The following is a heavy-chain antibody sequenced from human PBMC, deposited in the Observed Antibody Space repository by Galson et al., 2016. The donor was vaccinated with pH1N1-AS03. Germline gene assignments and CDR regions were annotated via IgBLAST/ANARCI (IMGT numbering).Heavy chain of an antibody. D-gene: IGHD3-22*01. CDR1: GGTFSSSA. Sequence: SVKVSCKASGGTFSSSAISWPRQAPGQGLEWMGGILPGLGSATYAQNLQGRVTITADESTTTAYMELRSLRSDDTAVYYCARPASDSSVYSVFDFWGQGTLVTVSS. CDR3: ARPASDSSVYSVFDF. CDR2: ILPGLGSA. J-gene: IGHJ4*02. V-gene: IGHV1-69*13.